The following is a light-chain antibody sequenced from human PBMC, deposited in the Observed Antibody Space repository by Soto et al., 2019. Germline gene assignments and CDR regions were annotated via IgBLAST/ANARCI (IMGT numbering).Light chain of an antibody. CDR2: EVS. CDR1: SSDVGGYNY. V-gene: IGLV2-8*01. Sequence: QSALTQPPSASGSPGQSVTISCTGTSSDVGGYNYVSWYQQYPGKAPKLMMYEVSKRPSGVPDRFSGSKSGNTASLTVSGLQAEDDADYYSSSYAGSKNLGVFGTGTKVTV. CDR3: SSYAGSKNLGV. J-gene: IGLJ1*01.